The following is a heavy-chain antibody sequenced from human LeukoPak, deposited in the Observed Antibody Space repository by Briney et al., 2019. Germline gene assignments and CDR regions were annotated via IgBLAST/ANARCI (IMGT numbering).Heavy chain of an antibody. Sequence: GSLRLSCAASGFTFSSYAMSWVRQPPGKGLEWIGSIYYSGSTYYNPSLKSRVTISVDTSKNQFSLKLSSVTAADTAVYYCARPGVPAAIFHWGQGTLVTVSS. D-gene: IGHD2-2*01. J-gene: IGHJ4*02. CDR2: IYYSGST. V-gene: IGHV4-39*01. CDR3: ARPGVPAAIFH. CDR1: GFTFSSYA.